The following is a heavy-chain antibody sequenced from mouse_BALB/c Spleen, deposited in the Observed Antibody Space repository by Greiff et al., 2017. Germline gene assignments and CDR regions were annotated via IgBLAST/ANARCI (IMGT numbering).Heavy chain of an antibody. CDR3: ARKAFLYAMDY. CDR2: ISSGSSTI. J-gene: IGHJ4*01. V-gene: IGHV5-17*02. Sequence: EVQLVESGGGLVQPGGSRKLSCAASGFTFSSFGMHWVRQAPEKGLEWVAYISSGSSTIYYADTVKGRFTISRDNPKNTLFLQMTSLRSEDTAMYYCARKAFLYAMDYWGQGTSVTGSS. CDR1: GFTFSSFG.